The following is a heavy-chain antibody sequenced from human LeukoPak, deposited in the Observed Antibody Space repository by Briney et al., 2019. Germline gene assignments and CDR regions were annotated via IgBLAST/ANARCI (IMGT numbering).Heavy chain of an antibody. CDR2: ISSSSITI. J-gene: IGHJ3*02. D-gene: IGHD3-9*01. V-gene: IGHV3-48*04. CDR3: AREGGYDILTGYYFRDAFDM. Sequence: GGSLRLSCAASGFTFSSYWMSWVRQAPGKGLEWVSSISSSSITIYYADSVKGRFTISRDNAKNSLYLQMNSLRAEDTAVYYCAREGGYDILTGYYFRDAFDMWGQGTMVTVSS. CDR1: GFTFSSYW.